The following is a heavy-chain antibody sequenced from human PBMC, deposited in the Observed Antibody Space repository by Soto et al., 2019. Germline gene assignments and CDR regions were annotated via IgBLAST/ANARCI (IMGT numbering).Heavy chain of an antibody. V-gene: IGHV3-30*18. CDR2: ISYDGSNK. J-gene: IGHJ6*03. CDR1: GFTFSSYG. D-gene: IGHD5-12*01. Sequence: GGSLRLSCAASGFTFSSYGMHWVRQAPGKGLEWVAVISYDGSNKYYADSVKGRFTISRDNSKNTLYLQMNSLRAEDTAVYYCAKDHLESGYDPTSYYYYYMDVWGKGTMVTVSS. CDR3: AKDHLESGYDPTSYYYYYMDV.